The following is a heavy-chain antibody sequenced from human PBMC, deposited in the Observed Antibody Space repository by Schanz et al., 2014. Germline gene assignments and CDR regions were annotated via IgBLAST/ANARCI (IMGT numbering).Heavy chain of an antibody. D-gene: IGHD3-22*01. CDR2: ISGSGGST. V-gene: IGHV3-23*04. CDR3: AKDISDTSGKDDY. J-gene: IGHJ4*02. Sequence: EVQLVESGGGLVQPGRSLRLSCAASGFTFSSYAMSWVRQAPGKGLEWVSAISGSGGSTYYADSVKGRFTISRDNSKNTLYLQMNSLRVEDSAIYYCAKDISDTSGKDDYWGQGTLXTVSS. CDR1: GFTFSSYA.